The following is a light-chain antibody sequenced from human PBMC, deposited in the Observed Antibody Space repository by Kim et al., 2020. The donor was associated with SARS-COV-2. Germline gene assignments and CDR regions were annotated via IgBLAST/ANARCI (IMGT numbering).Light chain of an antibody. Sequence: EIVTTQSPATRSVSPGERATLSCRASQSVRSSLAWYQQKPGQAPRLLIYDASIRATGVPARFTGSGSGTEFTLTISSLQSEDFAVYFCQQYYTWSALTFGGGTKVDI. CDR2: DAS. CDR1: QSVRSS. V-gene: IGKV3D-15*01. CDR3: QQYYTWSALT. J-gene: IGKJ4*01.